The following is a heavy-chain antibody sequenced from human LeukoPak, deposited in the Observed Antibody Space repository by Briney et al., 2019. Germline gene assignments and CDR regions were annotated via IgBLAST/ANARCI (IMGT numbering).Heavy chain of an antibody. D-gene: IGHD3-10*02. CDR1: GDSVSSNSAA. V-gene: IGHV6-1*01. J-gene: IGHJ4*02. CDR2: TYFRSNWYN. Sequence: SQTLSLTCAISGDSVSSNSAAWNWIRQSPSRGLEWLGRTYFRSNWYNDYAVSVKSRITINPDTSKNQFSLQLNSVTPEDTALYYCARESSLPPPQTVRTFDYWGQGTLVTVSS. CDR3: ARESSLPPPQTVRTFDY.